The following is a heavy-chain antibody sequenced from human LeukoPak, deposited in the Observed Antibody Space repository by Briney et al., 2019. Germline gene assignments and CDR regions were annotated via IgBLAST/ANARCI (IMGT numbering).Heavy chain of an antibody. J-gene: IGHJ4*02. CDR1: GFTFSSYA. Sequence: GGSLRLSWAVSGFTFSSYAMSWVRQAPGKGLEWVSAISGSGGSTYYADSVKGRCTNSKDNTKNTLYLQKNSPRAKDTAVYYCARSTRPGYSSSPPVDYWGQGTLVTVSS. V-gene: IGHV3-23*01. CDR2: ISGSGGST. CDR3: ARSTRPGYSSSPPVDY. D-gene: IGHD6-6*01.